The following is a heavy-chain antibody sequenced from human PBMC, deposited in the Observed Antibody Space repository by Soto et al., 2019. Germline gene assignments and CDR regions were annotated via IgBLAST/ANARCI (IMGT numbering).Heavy chain of an antibody. J-gene: IGHJ4*02. CDR2: INHSGST. D-gene: IGHD2-15*01. Sequence: SETLSLTCAVYGGSFSGYYWSWIRQPPGKGLEWIGEINHSGSTNYNPSLKSRVTISVDTSKNQFSLKLSSVTAADTAVYYCARGYCSGGSCYFAYWGQGTLVTVSS. CDR3: ARGYCSGGSCYFAY. V-gene: IGHV4-34*01. CDR1: GGSFSGYY.